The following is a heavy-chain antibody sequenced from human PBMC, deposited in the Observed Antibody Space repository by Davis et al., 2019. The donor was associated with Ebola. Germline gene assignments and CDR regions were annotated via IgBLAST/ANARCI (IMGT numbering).Heavy chain of an antibody. Sequence: SETLSLTCAVYGGSFSGYYWSWIRQPPGKGLEWIGEINHSGSTNYHPSLKSLVTISVDTSKNQFSLKLSSVTAADTAVYYCARYSGAYYYGMDVWGQGTTVTVSS. CDR1: GGSFSGYY. V-gene: IGHV4-34*01. J-gene: IGHJ6*02. CDR3: ARYSGAYYYGMDV. D-gene: IGHD1-26*01. CDR2: INHSGST.